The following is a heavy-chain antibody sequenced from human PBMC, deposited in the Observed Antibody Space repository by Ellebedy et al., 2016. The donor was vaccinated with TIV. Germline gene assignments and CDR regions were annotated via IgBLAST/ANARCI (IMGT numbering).Heavy chain of an antibody. CDR3: TRGTFSNFAY. Sequence: PGGSLRLSCAASGFTFSSYDMHWVRQAPGKGLEWVSAFGTAGDIYYSGSVKGRFNISRENAKNSLYLQMNSLRAGDTAVYYCTRGTFSNFAYWGQGTLVTISS. CDR2: FGTAGDI. J-gene: IGHJ4*02. CDR1: GFTFSSYD. V-gene: IGHV3-13*01.